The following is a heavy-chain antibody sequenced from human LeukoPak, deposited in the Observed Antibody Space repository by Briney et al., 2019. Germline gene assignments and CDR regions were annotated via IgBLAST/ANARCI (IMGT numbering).Heavy chain of an antibody. J-gene: IGHJ5*02. CDR3: AKARYCSGGTCPEWFDP. Sequence: GGSLRLSCAASGFTFSDYAMNWVPQALGRGLEWVSTISYSGGNTYYADPVKGRFTISRDNSKNTLYLQMNSLRAEDTAIYYCAKARYCSGGTCPEWFDPWGQGTLVTVSS. CDR1: GFTFSDYA. CDR2: ISYSGGNT. D-gene: IGHD2-15*01. V-gene: IGHV3-23*01.